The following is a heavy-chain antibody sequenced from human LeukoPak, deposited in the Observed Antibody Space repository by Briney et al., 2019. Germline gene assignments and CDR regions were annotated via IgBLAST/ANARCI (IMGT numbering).Heavy chain of an antibody. CDR1: GFTFGDYS. J-gene: IGHJ5*01. V-gene: IGHV3-43*01. D-gene: IGHD3-22*01. CDR3: AKGDKYDTSGYLPGDS. CDR2: INWAGSST. Sequence: PGESLRLSCVASGFTFGDYSMHWVRQAPGKGLEWVSLINWAGSSTHYTDSVKGRFTISRDNSKNSLYLQMNSLRTEDTAFYYCAKGDKYDTSGYLPGDSWGQGTLVTVSS.